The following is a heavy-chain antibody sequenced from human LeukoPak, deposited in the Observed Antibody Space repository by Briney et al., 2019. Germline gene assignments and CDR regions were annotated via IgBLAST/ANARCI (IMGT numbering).Heavy chain of an antibody. CDR1: GYSFTSYW. CDR2: IYPGDFHT. V-gene: IGHV5-51*01. Sequence: AESLLTSCKGSGYSFTSYWIGWVRQMPGKGLEWMGIIYPGDFHTKYSPSFQGQVTISADKSISTVYLQWTSLKASDTTMYYCARGSGGYRYGCQYFDHWGQGTLDTVSS. J-gene: IGHJ4*02. D-gene: IGHD5-18*01. CDR3: ARGSGGYRYGCQYFDH.